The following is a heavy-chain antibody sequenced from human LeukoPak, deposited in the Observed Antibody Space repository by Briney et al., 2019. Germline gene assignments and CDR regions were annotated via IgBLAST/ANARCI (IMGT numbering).Heavy chain of an antibody. J-gene: IGHJ5*02. D-gene: IGHD3-10*01. CDR2: IDPSDSYT. CDR3: ARLDTGNWFDP. CDR1: GYIFTSYL. Sequence: GESLKISCKGSGYIFTSYLITWVRQMPGKGPEWMGRIDPSDSYTNYSPSFQGHVTISADKSISTAYLQWSSLKASDTAIYYCARLDTGNWFDPWGQGTLVTVSS. V-gene: IGHV5-10-1*01.